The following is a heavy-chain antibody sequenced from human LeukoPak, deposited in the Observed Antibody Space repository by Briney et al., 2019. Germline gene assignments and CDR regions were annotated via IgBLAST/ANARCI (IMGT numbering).Heavy chain of an antibody. CDR3: ARALEEDIVATTMGLYWYFDL. D-gene: IGHD5-12*01. CDR2: IYYSGST. V-gene: IGHV4-39*07. Sequence: SETLSLTCTVSGGSISSSSYYWGWIRQPPGKGLEWIGSIYYSGSTNYNPSLKSRVTISVDTSKNQFSLKLSSVTAADTAVYYCARALEEDIVATTMGLYWYFDLWGRGTLVTVSS. J-gene: IGHJ2*01. CDR1: GGSISSSSYY.